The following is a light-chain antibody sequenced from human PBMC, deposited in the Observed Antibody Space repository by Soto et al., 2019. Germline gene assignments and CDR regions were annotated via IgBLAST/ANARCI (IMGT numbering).Light chain of an antibody. J-gene: IGLJ3*02. V-gene: IGLV2-14*01. CDR3: GSFAGPVWV. Sequence: QSALTQPASVSGSPGQSITIPCTGTSSDVGGYNYVSWYQQHPGKAPKLMIYEVSNRPSGVSNRFSGSKSGNTASLTISGLQAEDEANYYCGSFAGPVWVFGGGTKLTVL. CDR2: EVS. CDR1: SSDVGGYNY.